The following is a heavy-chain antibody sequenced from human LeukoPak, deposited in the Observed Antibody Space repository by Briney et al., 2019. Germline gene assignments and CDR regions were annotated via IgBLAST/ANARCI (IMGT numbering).Heavy chain of an antibody. J-gene: IGHJ3*02. CDR1: GGTFSSYA. CDR2: IIPIFGTA. CDR3: ASIGYCSSTSCYENAFDI. V-gene: IGHV1-69*05. Sequence: GSSVTVSCKASGGTFSSYAISWVRQAPGQGLEWVGGIIPIFGTANYAQKFQGRVTITTDESTSTAYMELSSLRSEDTAVYYCASIGYCSSTSCYENAFDIWGQGTMVTVSS. D-gene: IGHD2-2*01.